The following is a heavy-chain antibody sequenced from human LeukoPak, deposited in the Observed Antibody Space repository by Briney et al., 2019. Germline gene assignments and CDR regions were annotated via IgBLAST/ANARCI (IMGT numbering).Heavy chain of an antibody. CDR2: IYKTGST. J-gene: IGHJ5*02. CDR3: ARRDALLYNWFDP. CDR1: GGSISSTTYY. V-gene: IGHV4-39*01. Sequence: PSETLSLTCTVSGGSISSTTYYWAWIRQPPGKGLEWIGSIYKTGSTNYSPSLKSRVFISVDTSKNQFSLKLSSVTAADTAVYYCARRDALLYNWFDPWGQGTLVTVSS. D-gene: IGHD2/OR15-2a*01.